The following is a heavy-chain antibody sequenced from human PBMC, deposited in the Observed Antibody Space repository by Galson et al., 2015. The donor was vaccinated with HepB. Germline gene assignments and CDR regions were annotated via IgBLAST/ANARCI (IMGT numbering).Heavy chain of an antibody. CDR3: ARGVVPTVTSFSNWFDP. V-gene: IGHV4-31*03. CDR2: IYYSGST. D-gene: IGHD4-17*01. Sequence: TLSLTCTVSGGSISSGSYYWSWIRQHPGKGLEWIGYIYYSGSTYYNPSLKSRVTISVDTSKNQFSLKLSSVTAADTAVYYCARGVVPTVTSFSNWFDPWGQGTLVTVSS. J-gene: IGHJ5*02. CDR1: GGSISSGSYY.